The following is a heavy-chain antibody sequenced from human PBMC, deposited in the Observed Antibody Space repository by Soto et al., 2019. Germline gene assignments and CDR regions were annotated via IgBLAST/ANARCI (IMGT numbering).Heavy chain of an antibody. D-gene: IGHD3-10*01. V-gene: IGHV4-34*01. Sequence: KHSENLSLTCAVYGGSFSGYYWIRIRQPPGKGLEWIGEINHSGSTNYNPSLKSRVTISVDTAKNQFSLTLSSVTAADTAVYYCAGSAQAWLPLDYWGQGTLVTVSS. J-gene: IGHJ4*02. CDR2: INHSGST. CDR3: AGSAQAWLPLDY. CDR1: GGSFSGYY.